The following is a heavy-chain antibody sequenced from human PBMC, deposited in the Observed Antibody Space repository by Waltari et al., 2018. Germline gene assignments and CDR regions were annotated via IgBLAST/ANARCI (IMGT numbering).Heavy chain of an antibody. Sequence: QVQLVESGGGVVQPGRYRRLPCAASGFSLSSYGIHWVRQAPGQGLEWVAVIWYDGSGKYYVDSVRGRFTISRDNSKNTAYLQMNSLRVEDTAVYYCARDYPDMDVWGKGTTVIVSS. CDR2: IWYDGSGK. D-gene: IGHD3-16*02. CDR3: ARDYPDMDV. CDR1: GFSLSSYG. V-gene: IGHV3-33*01. J-gene: IGHJ6*03.